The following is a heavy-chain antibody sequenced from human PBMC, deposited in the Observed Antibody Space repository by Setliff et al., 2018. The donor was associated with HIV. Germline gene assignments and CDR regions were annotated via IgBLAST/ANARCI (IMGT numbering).Heavy chain of an antibody. CDR1: GGSFSGYY. Sequence: SETLSLTCAVYGGSFSGYYWSWIRQSPGKGLEWIGEINHSGSTNYNPSLKSRVTILGDTSKNQFSRKLSSVTAADTAVYYCARRAGSDYFTRFDYWGQGTLVTVSS. CDR2: INHSGST. J-gene: IGHJ4*02. CDR3: ARRAGSDYFTRFDY. V-gene: IGHV4-34*01. D-gene: IGHD3-10*01.